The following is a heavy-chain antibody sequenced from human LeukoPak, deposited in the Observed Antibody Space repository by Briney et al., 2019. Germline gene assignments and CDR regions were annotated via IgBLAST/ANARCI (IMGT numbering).Heavy chain of an antibody. V-gene: IGHV3-7*01. CDR3: ARDPSVLPNMDV. CDR1: GFTFSIYW. Sequence: GGSLRLSCAASGFTFSIYWMSWVRQAPGKGLEWVANIKQDGSEKYYVESVRGRFTISRDNAKNSLYLQMNSLRAEDTAVYYCARDPSVLPNMDVWGKGTTVTVSS. D-gene: IGHD2-2*01. CDR2: IKQDGSEK. J-gene: IGHJ6*03.